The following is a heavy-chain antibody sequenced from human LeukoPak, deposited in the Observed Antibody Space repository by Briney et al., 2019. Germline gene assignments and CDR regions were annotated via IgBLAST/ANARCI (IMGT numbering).Heavy chain of an antibody. V-gene: IGHV3-30*04. D-gene: IGHD1-20*01. Sequence: PGGSLRLSCAASGFTHSTYAMHWVRQAPGKGLEWVAVISYDGSNEYYADSVKGRFTISRDSSKNTLYLQMSSLRPEDTSVYHCARPGGLYNWNFGDAIDIWGQGTRVTVSS. CDR2: ISYDGSNE. CDR1: GFTHSTYA. CDR3: ARPGGLYNWNFGDAIDI. J-gene: IGHJ3*02.